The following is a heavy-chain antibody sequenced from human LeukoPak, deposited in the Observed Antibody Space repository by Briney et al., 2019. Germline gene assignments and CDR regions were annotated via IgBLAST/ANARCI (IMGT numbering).Heavy chain of an antibody. J-gene: IGHJ4*02. CDR1: GFTFSSYS. CDR2: ISSSSSTI. V-gene: IGHV3-48*01. D-gene: IGHD3-9*01. CDR3: ARERRYYDILTGYYSEPYYFDY. Sequence: PGGSLRLSCAASGFTFSSYSMNWVRQAPGKGLEWVSYISSSSSTIYYADSVKGRFTISRDNAKNSLYLQMNSLRAEDTAVYYCARERRYYDILTGYYSEPYYFDYWGQGTLVTVSS.